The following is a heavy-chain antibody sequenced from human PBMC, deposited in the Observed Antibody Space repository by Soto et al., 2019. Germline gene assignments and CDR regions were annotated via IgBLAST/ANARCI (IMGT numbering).Heavy chain of an antibody. CDR2: IKQDGSEK. V-gene: IGHV3-7*01. CDR3: ARDLRYSWNLKAFDI. CDR1: GFTFSSYW. Sequence: PGGSLRLSCAASGFTFSSYWMSWVRQAPGKGLEWVANIKQDGSEKYYVDSVKGRFTISRDNAKNSLYLQMNSLRAEDTAVYYCARDLRYSWNLKAFDIWGQGTMVTVSS. D-gene: IGHD1-1*01. J-gene: IGHJ3*02.